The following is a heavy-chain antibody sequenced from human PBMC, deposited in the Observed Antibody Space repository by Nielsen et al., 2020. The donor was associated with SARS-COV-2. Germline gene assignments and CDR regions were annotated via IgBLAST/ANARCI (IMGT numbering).Heavy chain of an antibody. Sequence: ASVKVSCKASGYTFTSYDINWVRQATGQGLEWMGWMNPNNGNTGYAQKFQGRVTMTRNTSISTAYMELSSLRSEDTAVYYCARGRGYCSGGSCQYYFDYWGQGTLVTVSS. J-gene: IGHJ4*02. CDR1: GYTFTSYD. CDR3: ARGRGYCSGGSCQYYFDY. CDR2: MNPNNGNT. D-gene: IGHD2-15*01. V-gene: IGHV1-8*01.